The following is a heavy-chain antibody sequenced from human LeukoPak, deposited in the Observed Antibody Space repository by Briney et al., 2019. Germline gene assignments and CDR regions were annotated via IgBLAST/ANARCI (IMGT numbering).Heavy chain of an antibody. J-gene: IGHJ4*02. Sequence: PSETLSLTCAVYGGSFSGYYWSWIRQPPGKGLEWIGEINHSGSTNYNPSLKSRVTISVDTSKNQFSLKLSSVTAADTAVYYCARRILAGYSNPFDYWGQGTLVTVSS. V-gene: IGHV4-34*01. CDR2: INHSGST. CDR1: GGSFSGYY. D-gene: IGHD3-9*01. CDR3: ARRILAGYSNPFDY.